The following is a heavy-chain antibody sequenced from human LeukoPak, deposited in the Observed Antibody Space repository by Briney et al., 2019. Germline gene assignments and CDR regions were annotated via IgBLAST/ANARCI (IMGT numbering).Heavy chain of an antibody. CDR1: GFTFSSYS. D-gene: IGHD4-11*01. CDR3: ARGRSLTTTETSYAD. J-gene: IGHJ4*02. V-gene: IGHV3-21*01. Sequence: PGGSLRLSCAASGFTFSSYSMSWVRQAPGRGLEWVSSISSSSGYIYQPDSVKGRFTISRDNARDSLYLQMNSLRAEDTAIYYCARGRSLTTTETSYADWGQGTLVTVSS. CDR2: ISSSSGYI.